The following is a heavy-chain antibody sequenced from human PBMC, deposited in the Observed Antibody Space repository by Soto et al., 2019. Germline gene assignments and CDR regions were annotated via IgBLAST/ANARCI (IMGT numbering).Heavy chain of an antibody. Sequence: PGGSLRLSCAASGFTFSSYAMSWVRQAPGKGLEWVSAISGSGGSTYYADSVKGRFTISRDNSKNTLYLQMNSLRAEDTAIYYCAEDPPSSWPPPRFADWGQGTLVTVSS. J-gene: IGHJ4*02. D-gene: IGHD2-15*01. CDR2: ISGSGGST. V-gene: IGHV3-23*01. CDR1: GFTFSSYA. CDR3: AEDPPSSWPPPRFAD.